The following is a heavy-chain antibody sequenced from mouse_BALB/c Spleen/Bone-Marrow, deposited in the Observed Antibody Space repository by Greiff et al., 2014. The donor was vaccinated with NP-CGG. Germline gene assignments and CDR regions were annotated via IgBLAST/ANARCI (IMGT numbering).Heavy chain of an antibody. D-gene: IGHD2-3*01. J-gene: IGHJ1*01. CDR1: GYTFTGYW. Sequence: QVQLKESGAELVKPGAPVKLSCKASGYTFTGYWMNWVKQRPGRGLEWIGRIDPSDSETHYNQKFKDKATLTVDKSSSTAYIQLSSLTSEDSAVYYCARSHGYCPYWYFDVWGAGTTVTVSS. V-gene: IGHV1-69*02. CDR3: ARSHGYCPYWYFDV. CDR2: IDPSDSET.